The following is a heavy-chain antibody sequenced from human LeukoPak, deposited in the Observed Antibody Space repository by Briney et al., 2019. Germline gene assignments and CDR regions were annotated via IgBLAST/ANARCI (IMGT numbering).Heavy chain of an antibody. J-gene: IGHJ5*02. Sequence: ASVKVSCKASGYTFTSYDINWVRQASGRGLEWMGWMNPNNGKTGYAQKFQGRVTMTRDTSTSTAYMELRGLISEDTAVYYCVRDGEGVAISVNYWFDPWGQGTLVTVSS. CDR2: MNPNNGKT. V-gene: IGHV1-8*01. CDR3: VRDGEGVAISVNYWFDP. CDR1: GYTFTSYD. D-gene: IGHD3-10*01.